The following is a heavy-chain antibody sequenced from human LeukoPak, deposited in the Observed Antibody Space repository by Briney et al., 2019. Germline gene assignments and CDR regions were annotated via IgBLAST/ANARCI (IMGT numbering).Heavy chain of an antibody. J-gene: IGHJ6*02. CDR1: GFTFSSSA. CDR2: ISGSGGTT. Sequence: PGGSLRLSCAASGFTFSSSALNWVRQAPGRGLEWVSAISGSGGTTFYADSVKGRFTISRGNSKNTLYLQMNSLRAEDTAVYYCAPRSPNYYGSGSYNGMDVWGQGTTVTVSS. D-gene: IGHD3-10*01. V-gene: IGHV3-23*01. CDR3: APRSPNYYGSGSYNGMDV.